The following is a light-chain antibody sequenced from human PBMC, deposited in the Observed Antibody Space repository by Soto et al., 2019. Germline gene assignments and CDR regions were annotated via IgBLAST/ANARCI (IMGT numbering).Light chain of an antibody. CDR3: QSYDSSLISYV. V-gene: IGLV1-40*01. CDR2: GNN. CDR1: SSNIGAGYD. J-gene: IGLJ1*01. Sequence: QSVLTQPPSVSGAPGQRVTISCTGSSSNIGAGYDVHWYQQLPGTAPNLLIYGNNNRPSGVPDRFSGSKSGTSASLAITGLQAEDEADYDCQSYDSSLISYVFGTGTKVPVL.